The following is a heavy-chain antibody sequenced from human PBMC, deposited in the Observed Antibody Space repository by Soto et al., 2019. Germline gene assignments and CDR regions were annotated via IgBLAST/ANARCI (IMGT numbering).Heavy chain of an antibody. CDR3: SKAGTTAKKYNWFDP. V-gene: IGHV3-30*18. CDR2: ISYDGSNK. CDR1: GFTFSSYG. D-gene: IGHD4-17*01. J-gene: IGHJ5*02. Sequence: PGGSLRLSCAASGFTFSSYGMHWVRQAPGKGLEWVAVISYDGSNKYYADSVKGRFPISRDNSKNTLYLQMNSLRAEDTAVYYSSKAGTTAKKYNWFDPWGQGTLVTVSS.